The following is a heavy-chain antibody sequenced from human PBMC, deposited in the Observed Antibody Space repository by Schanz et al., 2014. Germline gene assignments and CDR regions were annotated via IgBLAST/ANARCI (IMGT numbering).Heavy chain of an antibody. CDR2: INLDGSGK. V-gene: IGHV3-7*01. Sequence: EVQLVESGGGLVQPGGSLRLCCVASGFTFSRYWMTWVRQAPGKGLEWVANINLDGSGKIYVGSVRGRFAISRDDAQNSVYLQMNSLRAEDTSVYHCVREESYYGAGSYRYWGPGTLVTVSS. CDR3: VREESYYGAGSYRY. D-gene: IGHD3-10*01. J-gene: IGHJ4*02. CDR1: GFTFSRYW.